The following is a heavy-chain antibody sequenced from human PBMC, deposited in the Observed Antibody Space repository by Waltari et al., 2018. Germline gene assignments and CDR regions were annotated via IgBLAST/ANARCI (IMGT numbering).Heavy chain of an antibody. V-gene: IGHV4-38-2*01. CDR1: GYSISSGYY. D-gene: IGHD1-26*01. CDR3: ARLPPLLPDIVGATTRWFDP. Sequence: QVQLQESGPGLVKPSETLSLTCAVSGYSISSGYYWGWIRPPPGKGLEWIWSIYHSGSTYYNPSLKSRVTISVDTSKNQFSLKLSSVTAADTAVYYCARLPPLLPDIVGATTRWFDPWGQGTLVTVSS. J-gene: IGHJ5*02. CDR2: IYHSGST.